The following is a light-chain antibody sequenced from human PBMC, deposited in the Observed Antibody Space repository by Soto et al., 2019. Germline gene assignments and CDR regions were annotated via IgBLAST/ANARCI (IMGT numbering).Light chain of an antibody. CDR1: SSNIGAGYD. J-gene: IGLJ1*01. CDR2: GNS. CDR3: QSYDSSLSGDV. V-gene: IGLV1-40*01. Sequence: QSVLTQPPSVSGAPGQRVTISCTGSSSNIGAGYDVPWYQQLPGTAPKLLLFGNSNRPSGVPDRFSGSKSGTSASLAITGLQAEDEADYYCQSYDSSLSGDVFGTGTKLTVL.